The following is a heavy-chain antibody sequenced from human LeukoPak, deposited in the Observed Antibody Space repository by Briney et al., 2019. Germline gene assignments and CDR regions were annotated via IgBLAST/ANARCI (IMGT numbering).Heavy chain of an antibody. D-gene: IGHD3-9*01. V-gene: IGHV4-34*01. J-gene: IGHJ4*02. CDR2: IYHSGST. CDR3: ARDVLRYFDWPSYYFDY. CDR1: GGSFSGYY. Sequence: SETLSLTCAVYGGSFSGYYWSWLRQPPGKGLVWCGEIYHSGSTNYNPSLKSRVTISVDTSKNQFSLKLSSVTAADTAVYYCARDVLRYFDWPSYYFDYWGQGTLVTVSS.